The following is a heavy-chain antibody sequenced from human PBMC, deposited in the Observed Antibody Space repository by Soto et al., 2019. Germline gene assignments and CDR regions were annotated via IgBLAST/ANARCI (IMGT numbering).Heavy chain of an antibody. CDR1: GGTFSSYS. CDR3: ARDKHNWNSPFLY. Sequence: SVKVSCKASGGTFSSYSISWVRQAPGQGLEWMGGIIPIFGTANYAQKFQGRVTITADESTSTAYMELSSLRSEDTAVYYCARDKHNWNSPFLYWGQGTLVTVSS. J-gene: IGHJ4*02. CDR2: IIPIFGTA. D-gene: IGHD1-7*01. V-gene: IGHV1-69*13.